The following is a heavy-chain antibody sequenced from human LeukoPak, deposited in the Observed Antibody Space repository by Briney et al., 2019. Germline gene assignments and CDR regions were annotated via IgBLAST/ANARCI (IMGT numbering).Heavy chain of an antibody. CDR2: IRYDGSNK. D-gene: IGHD3-16*01. CDR1: GFTFSSYG. Sequence: SGGSLRLSCAASGFTFSSYGMHWVRQAPGKGLEWVAFIRYDGSNKYYADSVKGRFTISRDNSKNTLHLQMNSLRAEDTAVYYCARVDGGGTKSLDYWGQGTLATVSS. V-gene: IGHV3-30*02. CDR3: ARVDGGGTKSLDY. J-gene: IGHJ4*02.